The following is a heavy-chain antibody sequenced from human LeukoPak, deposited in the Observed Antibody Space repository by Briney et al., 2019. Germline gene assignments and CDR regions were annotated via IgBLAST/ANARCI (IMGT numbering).Heavy chain of an antibody. J-gene: IGHJ4*02. D-gene: IGHD4-23*01. CDR3: ASLNSYGAIDY. CDR2: IYHSGST. CDR1: GGSISSSSYY. Sequence: PSETLSLTCTVSGGSISSSSYYWGWIRQPPGKGLEWIGYIYHSGSTYYNPSLKSRVTISVDRSKNQFSLKLSSVTAADTAVYYCASLNSYGAIDYWGQGTLVTVSS. V-gene: IGHV4-30-2*01.